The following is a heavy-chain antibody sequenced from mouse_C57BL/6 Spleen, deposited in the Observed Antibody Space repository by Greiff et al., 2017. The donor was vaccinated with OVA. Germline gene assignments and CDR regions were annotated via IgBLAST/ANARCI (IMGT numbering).Heavy chain of an antibody. J-gene: IGHJ3*01. CDR1: GYTFTSYW. D-gene: IGHD2-3*01. Sequence: VKLQQPGAELVKPGASVKMSCKASGYTFTSYWITWVKQRPGQGLEWIGDIYPGSGSTNYNEKFKSKATLTVDTSSSTAYMQLSSLTSEDSAVYYCARSDDGYYPWFAYWGQGTLVTVSA. CDR3: ARSDDGYYPWFAY. V-gene: IGHV1-55*01. CDR2: IYPGSGST.